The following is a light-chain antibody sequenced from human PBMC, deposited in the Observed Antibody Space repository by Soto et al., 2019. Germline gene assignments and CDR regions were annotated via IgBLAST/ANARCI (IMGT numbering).Light chain of an antibody. V-gene: IGLV1-44*01. CDR3: HSYDSRLSGSV. CDR1: RYNIGSNT. CDR2: RDH. J-gene: IGLJ3*02. Sequence: QLVLTQPPSASGTPGQRVTISCSGSRYNIGSNTVNWYQQVPGTAPRLLIHRDHQRPSGVPDRFSGSKSGTSASLAITGLQAEDEADYYCHSYDSRLSGSVFGGGTKLTVL.